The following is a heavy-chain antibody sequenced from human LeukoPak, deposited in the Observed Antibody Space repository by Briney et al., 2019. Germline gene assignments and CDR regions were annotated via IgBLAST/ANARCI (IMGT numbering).Heavy chain of an antibody. V-gene: IGHV3-30*18. J-gene: IGHJ4*02. CDR2: ISYDGSNK. Sequence: PGGSLRLSCAASGFSFSSYWMSWVRQAPGKGLEWGAVISYDGSNKYYADSVKGRFTISRDNSKNTLYLQMNSLRAEDTAAYYCAKDRVEWFGELEYYFDYWGQGTLVTVSS. D-gene: IGHD3-10*01. CDR1: GFSFSSYW. CDR3: AKDRVEWFGELEYYFDY.